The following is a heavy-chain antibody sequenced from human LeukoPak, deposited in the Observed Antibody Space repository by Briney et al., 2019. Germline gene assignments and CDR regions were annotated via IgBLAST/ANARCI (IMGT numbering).Heavy chain of an antibody. Sequence: GGSLRLSCAASGFTFRSYGMHWVRHAPGKGLEWGANIKRDGSEKYYVDSVKGRCTISRDNDKNTLYLQMNSLRVEDTAVYYCAREHATSSSSDYWGQGTLVTVSS. CDR1: GFTFRSYG. D-gene: IGHD2-2*01. CDR2: IKRDGSEK. V-gene: IGHV3-7*01. CDR3: AREHATSSSSDY. J-gene: IGHJ4*02.